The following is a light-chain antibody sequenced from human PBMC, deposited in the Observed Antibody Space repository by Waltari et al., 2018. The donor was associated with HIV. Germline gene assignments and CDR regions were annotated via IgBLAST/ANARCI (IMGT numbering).Light chain of an antibody. J-gene: IGLJ2*01. CDR1: SRDIGAYNY. V-gene: IGLV2-23*02. Sequence: QSALTQPASVSGSPGQSITISCTGTSRDIGAYNYVSWYQQHPGKAPKLIIYDVGTRPYGVSDRVSGSKSGNTASLTIAGLQSEDEADYHCCAYAGPTGLSEVFGGGTKLTVL. CDR2: DVG. CDR3: CAYAGPTGLSEV.